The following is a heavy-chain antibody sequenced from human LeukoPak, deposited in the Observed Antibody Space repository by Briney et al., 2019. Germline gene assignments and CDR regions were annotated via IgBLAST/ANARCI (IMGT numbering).Heavy chain of an antibody. J-gene: IGHJ4*02. Sequence: PGGSLRLSCAPPGFTFSSYAMGGVPQPPGKGLEWVSAISGSGGSTYYADSVKGRFTISRDNSKNTLYLQMNSLRAEDTAVYYCAKGAATFDYWGQGTLVTVSS. V-gene: IGHV3-23*01. CDR2: ISGSGGST. CDR1: GFTFSSYA. D-gene: IGHD2-15*01. CDR3: AKGAATFDY.